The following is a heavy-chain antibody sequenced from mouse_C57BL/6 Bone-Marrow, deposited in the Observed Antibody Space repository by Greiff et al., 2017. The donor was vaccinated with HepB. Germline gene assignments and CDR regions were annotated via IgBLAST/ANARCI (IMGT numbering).Heavy chain of an antibody. Sequence: QVQLQQSGPELVKPGASVKISCKASGYAFSSSWMNWVKQRPGKGLEWIGRIYPGDGDTNYNGKFKGKATRTADKSSSTAYMQLSSLTSEDSAVYFCAVYGNYDYWGQGTTLTVSS. CDR2: IYPGDGDT. V-gene: IGHV1-82*01. CDR3: AVYGNYDY. D-gene: IGHD2-1*01. CDR1: GYAFSSSW. J-gene: IGHJ2*01.